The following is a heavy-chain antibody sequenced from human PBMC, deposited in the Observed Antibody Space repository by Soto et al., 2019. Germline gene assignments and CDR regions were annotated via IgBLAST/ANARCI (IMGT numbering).Heavy chain of an antibody. CDR3: AKDSGRGSADYYFDY. CDR2: ISYDGGDK. Sequence: GGSLRLSCAASEFTFSNFGMHWVRQAPGKGLEWVAVISYDGGDKYSADSVKGRFTISRDNSKNTLFLQMNSLRAEDTAVYYCAKDSGRGSADYYFDYWGRGTLVTVSS. D-gene: IGHD3-10*01. CDR1: EFTFSNFG. J-gene: IGHJ4*02. V-gene: IGHV3-30*18.